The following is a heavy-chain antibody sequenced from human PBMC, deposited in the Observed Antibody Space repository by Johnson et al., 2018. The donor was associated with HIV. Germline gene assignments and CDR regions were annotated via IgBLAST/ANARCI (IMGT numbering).Heavy chain of an antibody. D-gene: IGHD3-10*01. CDR2: ISHDGSNE. V-gene: IGHV3-30-3*01. J-gene: IGHJ3*02. CDR3: AGGSMVRGVIHAFDI. Sequence: QVQLVESGGGVVQPGRSLRLSCAASGFTFSSYTVHWVRQSPGKGLEWVSLISHDGSNEYYADSVKGRFTVSRDNSKNTLYRQMSSLRAEDTAVYYCAGGSMVRGVIHAFDIWGQGTMVTVSS. CDR1: GFTFSSYT.